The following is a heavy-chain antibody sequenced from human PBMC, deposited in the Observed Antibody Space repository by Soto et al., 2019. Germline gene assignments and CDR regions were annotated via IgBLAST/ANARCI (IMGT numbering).Heavy chain of an antibody. J-gene: IGHJ4*02. V-gene: IGHV3-15*07. CDR1: GFSFNDAW. Sequence: EVQLVESGGGLVKPGGSLRLSCATYGFSFNDAWLSWVRQAPGKGLEWVGRLKGKNDGGTTDHAAPVTGRFSISIDDSKNMLYLQMNNLKIEDTALYYCATEFGYSSGQNDNWGQGTLVSVSS. D-gene: IGHD6-19*01. CDR2: LKGKNDGGTT. CDR3: ATEFGYSSGQNDN.